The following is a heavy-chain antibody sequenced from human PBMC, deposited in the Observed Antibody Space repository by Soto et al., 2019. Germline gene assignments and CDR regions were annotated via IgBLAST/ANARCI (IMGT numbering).Heavy chain of an antibody. D-gene: IGHD4-17*01. J-gene: IGHJ2*01. CDR3: ARANYGDYGYFDL. V-gene: IGHV4-59*01. Sequence: SETLSRTCTVSGGSISSYYWSWIRQPPGKGLEWIGYIYYSGSTNYNPSLKSRVTISVDTSKNQFSLKLSSVTAADTAVYYRARANYGDYGYFDLWGRGTLVTVSS. CDR1: GGSISSYY. CDR2: IYYSGST.